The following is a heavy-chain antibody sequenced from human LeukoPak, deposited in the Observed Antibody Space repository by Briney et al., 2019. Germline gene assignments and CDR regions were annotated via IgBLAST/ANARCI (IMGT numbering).Heavy chain of an antibody. CDR3: ARGWDYGDYVFPYYGRDV. D-gene: IGHD4-17*01. V-gene: IGHV1-69*01. Sequence: ASVTVSCKASGGTFSSYAISWVRQAPGKGLEWMGAIIPISGTANYAQTFQGRFTIHADEPTSTAYMEVSSLRPEDTAVYCCARGWDYGDYVFPYYGRDVGG. CDR2: IIPISGTA. CDR1: GGTFSSYA. J-gene: IGHJ6*02.